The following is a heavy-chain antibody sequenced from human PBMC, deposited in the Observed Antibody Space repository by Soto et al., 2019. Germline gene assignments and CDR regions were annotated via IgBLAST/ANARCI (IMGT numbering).Heavy chain of an antibody. CDR1: GFTFSSYA. CDR2: ISYDGSNK. Sequence: HPGGSLRLSCAASGFTFSSYAMHWVRQAPGKGLEWVAVISYDGSNKYYADSVKGRFTISRDNSKNTLYLQMNSLRAEDTAVYYCARDSFQQLVDFDYWGQGTLVTVSS. J-gene: IGHJ4*02. D-gene: IGHD6-6*01. CDR3: ARDSFQQLVDFDY. V-gene: IGHV3-30-3*01.